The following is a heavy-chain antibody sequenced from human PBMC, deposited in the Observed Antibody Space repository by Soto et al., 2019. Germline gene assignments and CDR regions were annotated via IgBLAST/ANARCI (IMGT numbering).Heavy chain of an antibody. J-gene: IGHJ6*02. CDR3: ARNMDYYFGPGSGNGHGF. CDR2: VNPKFGDT. V-gene: IGHV1-2*02. CDR1: GYTFTSYY. D-gene: IGHD3-10*01. Sequence: QVQLVQSGAEVKEPGDSVRVSCEASGYTFTSYYIHWVRQAPGQGLEWMGWVNPKFGDTTYAQDFQVRVSMTRDMSISTVYMELSRLTSAATAIYYCARNMDYYFGPGSGNGHGFWGQGSTVTVFS.